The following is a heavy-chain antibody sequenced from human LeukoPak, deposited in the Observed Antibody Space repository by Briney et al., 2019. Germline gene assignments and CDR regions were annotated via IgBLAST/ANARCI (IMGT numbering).Heavy chain of an antibody. J-gene: IGHJ3*02. V-gene: IGHV3-30*02. CDR3: AKTIAAAGAVGAIDI. CDR1: GFTFSSYG. CDR2: IRYDGSNK. D-gene: IGHD6-13*01. Sequence: PGGSLRLSCAASGFTFSSYGMHWVRQAPGKGLEWVAFIRYDGSNKYYADSVKGRFTISRDNSKNTLYLQMNSLRAEDTAVYYCAKTIAAAGAVGAIDIWGQGTMVTVSS.